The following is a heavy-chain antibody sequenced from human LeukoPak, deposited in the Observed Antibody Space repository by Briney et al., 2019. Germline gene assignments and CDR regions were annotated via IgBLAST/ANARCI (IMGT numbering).Heavy chain of an antibody. V-gene: IGHV3-7*03. CDR2: IKQDGSEK. Sequence: GGSLRLSCAASGFTFSSYWMSWVRQAPGRGLQWVANIKQDGSEKYYADSVEGRFTISRDNAKNTLYLQMNSLRAEDTAVYYCAKLVVVTATYWYFDLWGRGTLVGVSS. CDR3: AKLVVVTATYWYFDL. J-gene: IGHJ2*01. CDR1: GFTFSSYW. D-gene: IGHD2-21*02.